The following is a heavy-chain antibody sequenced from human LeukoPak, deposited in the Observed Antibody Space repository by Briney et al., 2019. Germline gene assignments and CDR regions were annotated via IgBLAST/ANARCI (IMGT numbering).Heavy chain of an antibody. D-gene: IGHD2-2*01. V-gene: IGHV3-23*01. CDR3: AKSDYQLLSPFDY. J-gene: IGHJ4*02. CDR1: GFTFSSYD. CDR2: ISGSGGST. Sequence: GGSLRLYCAACGFTFSSYDMRWVRQAQGKGGEWVSAISGSGGSTYYADSVMRRFTISRDNSTNTLYLQMNSLRAEHTAVYYCAKSDYQLLSPFDYWVQGTLVTVSS.